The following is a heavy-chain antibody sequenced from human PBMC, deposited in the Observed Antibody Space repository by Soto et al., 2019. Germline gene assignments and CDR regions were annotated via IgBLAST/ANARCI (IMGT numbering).Heavy chain of an antibody. CDR2: IYYTGST. Sequence: QVQLQESGPGLVKPSQTLSLTCTVSGGSITSGPYYWSWIRQHPGKGLEWIWYIYYTGSTYSNPSLESRITMSVDTSKNQFSLKLRSVTAADTAVYYCARLFGDYVGWFDPWGQGTLVTVSS. D-gene: IGHD4-17*01. CDR3: ARLFGDYVGWFDP. CDR1: GGSITSGPYY. V-gene: IGHV4-31*03. J-gene: IGHJ5*02.